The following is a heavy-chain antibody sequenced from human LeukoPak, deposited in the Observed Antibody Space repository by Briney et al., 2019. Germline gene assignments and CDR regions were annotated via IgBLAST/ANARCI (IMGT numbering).Heavy chain of an antibody. Sequence: GGSLRLSCAASGFTFSSYAMSWFRQAPGKGLEWVSSISATGGSTYYADSVKGRSTISRDNSKNTLYLQMNSLRAEDTAVYYCAKGSSTYSITSYWYFDLWGRGTLVTVSS. J-gene: IGHJ2*01. CDR1: GFTFSSYA. CDR2: ISATGGST. D-gene: IGHD6-13*01. V-gene: IGHV3-23*01. CDR3: AKGSSTYSITSYWYFDL.